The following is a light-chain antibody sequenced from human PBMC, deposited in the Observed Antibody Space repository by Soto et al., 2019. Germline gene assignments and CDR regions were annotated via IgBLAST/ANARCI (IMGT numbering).Light chain of an antibody. CDR3: QQYNDWPLT. CDR1: QSISSN. J-gene: IGKJ4*01. Sequence: EIVMTQSPATLSVSPGEGATLSCRASQSISSNLGWYQQKPGQAPKLLIYCASIRATGFPARLSGSGSGTEFTLTISSLQAEDVAVYYCQQYNDWPLTFGGGTKGEIK. V-gene: IGKV3-15*01. CDR2: CAS.